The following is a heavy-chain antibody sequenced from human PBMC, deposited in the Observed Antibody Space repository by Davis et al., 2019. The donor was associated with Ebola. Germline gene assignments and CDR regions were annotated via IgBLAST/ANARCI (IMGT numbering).Heavy chain of an antibody. CDR3: ARPTAMDPTLFDY. CDR1: GRSISSSSYY. Sequence: PSETLSLTCTVSGRSISSSSYYWGWILQPPGKGLEWIGSIYYSGSTYYNPSLKSRVTISVDTSKNQFSLKLSSVTAADTAVYYCARPTAMDPTLFDYWGQGTLVTVSS. V-gene: IGHV4-39*01. D-gene: IGHD5-18*01. J-gene: IGHJ4*02. CDR2: IYYSGST.